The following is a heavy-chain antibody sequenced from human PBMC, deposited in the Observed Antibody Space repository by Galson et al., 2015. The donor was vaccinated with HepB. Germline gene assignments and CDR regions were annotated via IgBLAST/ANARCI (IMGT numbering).Heavy chain of an antibody. V-gene: IGHV3-13*04. CDR1: GFTFSSYD. D-gene: IGHD3-16*01. Sequence: YLRLSCAASGFTFSSYDMHWVRQATGKGLEWVSAIGTTGDTYFPGSVKGRFTISRENAKNSLYLQMNSLRAGDTAVYYCARGGHDAFDIWGQGTMVTVSS. J-gene: IGHJ3*02. CDR3: ARGGHDAFDI. CDR2: IGTTGDT.